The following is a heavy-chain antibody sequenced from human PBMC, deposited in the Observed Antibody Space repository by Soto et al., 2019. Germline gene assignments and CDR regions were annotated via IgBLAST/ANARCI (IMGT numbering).Heavy chain of an antibody. J-gene: IGHJ4*02. D-gene: IGHD5-18*01. V-gene: IGHV1-69*06. CDR1: GGTFSSYP. CDR2: INSILGTG. Sequence: QVQLVQSGAEVKKPGSSVKVSCKASGGTFSSYPISWVRQAPGQGLEWMGGINSILGTGNYAQKFQGRPTITTDISTTTAYMELSTLRSEDTAVYYCARRDSRGYFRYFDNWGQGTLVTVSS. CDR3: ARRDSRGYFRYFDN.